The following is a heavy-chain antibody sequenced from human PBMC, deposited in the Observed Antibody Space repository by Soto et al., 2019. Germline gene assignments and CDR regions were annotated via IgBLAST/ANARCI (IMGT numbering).Heavy chain of an antibody. J-gene: IGHJ5*02. Sequence: QVQLVQSGAEVKKPGASVKVSCKASGYTFTSYAMHWVRQAPGQRLEWMGWINAGNGNTKYSQKLQGRVTITRDTSASTAYMELSSLRSEDTAVYYCARGWELLNWFDPWGQGTLVTVSS. CDR3: ARGWELLNWFDP. V-gene: IGHV1-3*01. CDR1: GYTFTSYA. CDR2: INAGNGNT. D-gene: IGHD1-26*01.